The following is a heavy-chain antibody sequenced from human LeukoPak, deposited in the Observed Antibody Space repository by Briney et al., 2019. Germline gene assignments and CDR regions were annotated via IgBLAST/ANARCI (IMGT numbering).Heavy chain of an antibody. J-gene: IGHJ4*02. CDR1: GFTFSSYA. CDR3: AKNGGSQCYSHLDS. CDR2: TSGSGGST. D-gene: IGHD2-15*01. V-gene: IGHV3-23*01. Sequence: GGSLRLSCAASGFTFSSYAMSWVRQAPGKGLEWVSGTSGSGGSTYYAGSVKGRFTISRDNSKNTLYLQMNSLRIEDTAVYYCAKNGGSQCYSHLDSWGQGTLVTVSS.